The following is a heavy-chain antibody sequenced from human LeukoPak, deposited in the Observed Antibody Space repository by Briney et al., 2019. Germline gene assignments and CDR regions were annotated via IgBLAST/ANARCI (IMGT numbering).Heavy chain of an antibody. CDR1: GGSISSHY. J-gene: IGHJ5*02. Sequence: PSETLSLTCTVSGGSISSHYWSWIRQPPGKGLEWIGYIYYSGSTNYNPSLKSRVTISVDTSKNQFSPKLSSVTAADTAVYYCARGWIASSSSCWFDPWGQGTLVTVSS. CDR2: IYYSGST. V-gene: IGHV4-59*11. CDR3: ARGWIASSSSCWFDP. D-gene: IGHD6-6*01.